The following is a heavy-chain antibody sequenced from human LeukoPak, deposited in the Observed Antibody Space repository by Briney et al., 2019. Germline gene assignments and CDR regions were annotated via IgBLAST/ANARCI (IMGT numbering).Heavy chain of an antibody. CDR3: ARHDAGIAARPFDN. J-gene: IGHJ4*02. CDR2: IHASGPT. V-gene: IGHV4-4*09. D-gene: IGHD6-6*01. Sequence: SETLSLTCTVSGGSISTYYWSWIRRPLGKGLEWIAYIHASGPTNYNPSLKSRITISVDTSKNQFSLKLSSVTAADTAVYYCARHDAGIAARPFDNWGQGTLVTVSS. CDR1: GGSISTYY.